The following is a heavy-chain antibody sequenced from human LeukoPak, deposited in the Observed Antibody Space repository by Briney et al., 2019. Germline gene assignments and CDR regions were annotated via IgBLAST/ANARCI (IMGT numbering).Heavy chain of an antibody. J-gene: IGHJ3*02. CDR2: IYYSAST. Sequence: SETLSLTCTVSGGSISSYYWSWIRQPPGKGLEWIGYIYYSASTNYNPSLKSRVTISVDTSKNQFSLKLSSVTAADTAVYYCARAPRDYDYVWGSYRSPHGAFDIWGQGTMVTVSS. V-gene: IGHV4-59*01. CDR1: GGSISSYY. D-gene: IGHD3-16*02. CDR3: ARAPRDYDYVWGSYRSPHGAFDI.